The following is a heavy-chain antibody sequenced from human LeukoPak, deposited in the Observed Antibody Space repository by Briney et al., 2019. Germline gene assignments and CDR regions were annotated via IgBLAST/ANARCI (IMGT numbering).Heavy chain of an antibody. V-gene: IGHV3-21*04. CDR1: GFTFSSYN. D-gene: IGHD6-19*01. Sequence: PGGSLRLSCAASGFTFSSYNMNWVRQAPGKGLEWVSSITSDSRYMYYADSVKGRFTISRDNAKNSLYLQMNSLRAEDTAVYYCAKKQGGTVAGLDYWGQGTLVTVSS. CDR2: ITSDSRYM. J-gene: IGHJ4*02. CDR3: AKKQGGTVAGLDY.